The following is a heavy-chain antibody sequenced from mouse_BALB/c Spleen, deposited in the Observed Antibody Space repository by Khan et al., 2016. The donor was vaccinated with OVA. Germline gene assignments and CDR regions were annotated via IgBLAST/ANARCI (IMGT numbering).Heavy chain of an antibody. D-gene: IGHD1-1*01. J-gene: IGHJ2*01. CDR3: ATSYFYGYYFDY. CDR2: ISGASSTI. CDR1: GFTFSSYG. Sequence: EVELVESGGGLVQPGGSRKLSCAASGFTFSSYGMHWVRQAPEKGLEWVAYISGASSTIYYADTVKGRFTISRDNPKNTLFLQMTSLMSEDTARYYCATSYFYGYYFDYWGPGTTLTVSS. V-gene: IGHV5-17*02.